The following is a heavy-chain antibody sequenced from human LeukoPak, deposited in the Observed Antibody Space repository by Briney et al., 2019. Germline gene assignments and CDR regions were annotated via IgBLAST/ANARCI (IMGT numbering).Heavy chain of an antibody. CDR1: GFSFSSSG. CDR2: ISYDGDNQ. Sequence: GGSLRLSCAASGFSFSSSGMHWVRQAPGKGLEWVTFISYDGDNQYYAASVKGRFTVSRSNPKNTLFLDLTSLRPEDTAVYYCTKEGLLQHCNNTTCYVDHWGQGTLVTVSS. J-gene: IGHJ4*02. V-gene: IGHV3-30*18. D-gene: IGHD2-2*01. CDR3: TKEGLLQHCNNTTCYVDH.